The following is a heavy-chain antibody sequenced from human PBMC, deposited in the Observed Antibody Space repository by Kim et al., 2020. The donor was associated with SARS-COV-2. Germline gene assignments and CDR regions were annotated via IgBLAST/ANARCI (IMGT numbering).Heavy chain of an antibody. CDR3: ARRSAYYDILTGYYTLVGRENWFDP. V-gene: IGHV5-51*01. J-gene: IGHJ5*02. Sequence: GESLKISCKGSGYSFTSYWIGWVRQMPGKGLEWMGIIYPGDSDTRYSPSFQGQVTISADKSISTAYLQWSSLKASDTAMYYCARRSAYYDILTGYYTLVGRENWFDPWGQGTLVTVSS. D-gene: IGHD3-9*01. CDR1: GYSFTSYW. CDR2: IYPGDSDT.